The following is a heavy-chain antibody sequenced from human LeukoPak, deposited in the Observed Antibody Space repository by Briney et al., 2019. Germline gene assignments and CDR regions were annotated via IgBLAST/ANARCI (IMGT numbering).Heavy chain of an antibody. D-gene: IGHD3-10*01. CDR2: INHSGST. J-gene: IGHJ4*02. CDR1: GGSFSGYY. V-gene: IGHV4-34*01. Sequence: PSETLSLTCAVSGGSFSGYYWSWVRQPPGRGLEWIGEINHSGSTNYNTSLKSRATISVDTSKNQISLKMSSVTAADTAVYYCAIGGGSGFRTYNFDYWGQGTLVTVSS. CDR3: AIGGGSGFRTYNFDY.